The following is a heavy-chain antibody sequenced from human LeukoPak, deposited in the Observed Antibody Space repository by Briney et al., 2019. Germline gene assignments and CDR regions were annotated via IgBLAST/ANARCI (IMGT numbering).Heavy chain of an antibody. CDR2: IYYSGST. Sequence: SETLSLTCTVSGGSISGYYWSWIRQPPGKRLEWIGYIYYSGSTNYNPSLKSRVTILVDKSANQFSLKLSSVTATDTAVYYCARAAMYYDGSGYGHLDVWGQGTTVTVSS. D-gene: IGHD3-22*01. V-gene: IGHV4-59*12. CDR3: ARAAMYYDGSGYGHLDV. J-gene: IGHJ6*02. CDR1: GGSISGYY.